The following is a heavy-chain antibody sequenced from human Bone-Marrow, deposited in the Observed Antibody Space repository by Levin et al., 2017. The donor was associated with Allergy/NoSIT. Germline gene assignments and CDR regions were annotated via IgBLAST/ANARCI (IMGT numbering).Heavy chain of an antibody. V-gene: IGHV4-31*03. Sequence: PSETLSLTCTVSGGSISSANYYWTWIRQHPGRGLEWIGYIYYSGSTSYNSALKSRVTISVHTSKKQFSLKLTSVTAADTAVYYCARAAVLTYFDYWGQGTLVTVSS. CDR2: IYYSGST. D-gene: IGHD6-13*01. CDR1: GGSISSANYY. CDR3: ARAAVLTYFDY. J-gene: IGHJ4*02.